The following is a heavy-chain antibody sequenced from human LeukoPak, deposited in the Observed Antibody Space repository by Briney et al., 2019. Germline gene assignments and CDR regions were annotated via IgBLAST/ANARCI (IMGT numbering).Heavy chain of an antibody. CDR3: ARQLVVVAATPSH. CDR1: GFTFSSYE. CDR2: ISSSGSTI. Sequence: SGGSLRLSCAASGFTFSSYEMNWVRQAPGKGLEWVSYISSSGSTIYYADSVKGRFTISRDNAKNSLYLQMNSLRAEDTAVYYCARQLVVVAATPSHWGQGTLVTVSS. V-gene: IGHV3-48*03. J-gene: IGHJ4*02. D-gene: IGHD2-15*01.